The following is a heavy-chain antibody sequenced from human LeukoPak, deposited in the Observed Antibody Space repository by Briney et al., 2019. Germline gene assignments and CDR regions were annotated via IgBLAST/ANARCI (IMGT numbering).Heavy chain of an antibody. Sequence: SVNVSCKASGGTFSSYAISWVRQAPGQGLEWMGGIIPIFGTANYAQKFQGRVTITADESTSTAYMELSSLRSEDTAVYYCARESHSGSYFFGAFDIWGQGTMVTVSS. CDR3: ARESHSGSYFFGAFDI. V-gene: IGHV1-69*13. CDR2: IIPIFGTA. D-gene: IGHD1-26*01. CDR1: GGTFSSYA. J-gene: IGHJ3*02.